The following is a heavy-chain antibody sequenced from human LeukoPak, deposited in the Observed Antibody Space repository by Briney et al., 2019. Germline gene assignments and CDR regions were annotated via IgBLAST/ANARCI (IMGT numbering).Heavy chain of an antibody. J-gene: IGHJ4*02. D-gene: IGHD3-22*01. V-gene: IGHV1-18*01. CDR2: ISAYNGNT. CDR3: ARDLISSGYSIDPLEG. Sequence: GASVKVSCKASGYTFTSYGISWVRQAPGQGREWMGWISAYNGNTNYAQKLQGRVTMTTDTSTSTAYMELRSLRSDDTAVYYCARDLISSGYSIDPLEGWGQGTLVTVSS. CDR1: GYTFTSYG.